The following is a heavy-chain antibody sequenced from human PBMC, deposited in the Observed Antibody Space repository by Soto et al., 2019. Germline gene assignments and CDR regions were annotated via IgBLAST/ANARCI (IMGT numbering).Heavy chain of an antibody. D-gene: IGHD2-15*01. CDR3: AIGAACSGGSCRNDY. CDR2: ISGSGGSA. V-gene: IGHV3-23*01. CDR1: GFTFSSSA. J-gene: IGHJ4*02. Sequence: EVQLLESGGGLVQPGGSLRLSCAASGFTFSSSAMSWVRQAPGKGLEWVSTISGSGGSAYYADSVKGRFTISRDNSKNPRYLQMNSLRAEDTALYYCAIGAACSGGSCRNDYWGQGTLVTVSS.